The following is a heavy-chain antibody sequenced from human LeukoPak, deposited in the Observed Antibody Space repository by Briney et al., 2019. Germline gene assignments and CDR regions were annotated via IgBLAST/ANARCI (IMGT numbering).Heavy chain of an antibody. Sequence: GGSLRLSCEASGFTFSSHWMSWVRQAPGKGLEWVAIIKQGGSEKDYVDSVTGRFTISRDNAKNSLYLQMNSLRDEDTAVYYCARDTSAWRYGMDVWGQGTTVTVYS. D-gene: IGHD6-19*01. CDR3: ARDTSAWRYGMDV. CDR1: GFTFSSHW. V-gene: IGHV3-7*01. CDR2: IKQGGSEK. J-gene: IGHJ6*02.